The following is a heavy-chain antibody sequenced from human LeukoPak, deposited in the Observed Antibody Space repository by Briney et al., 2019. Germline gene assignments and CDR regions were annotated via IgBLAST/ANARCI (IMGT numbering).Heavy chain of an antibody. Sequence: GGSLRLSCAASGFTFSVSAMYWVRQASGKGLEWVGRIRNKANNYATAYAASVKGRFTISRDDSKNTAYLQMNSLKSEDTAVYYCTYTSSSGVVYWGQGTLVTVSS. D-gene: IGHD6-6*01. V-gene: IGHV3-73*01. J-gene: IGHJ4*02. CDR1: GFTFSVSA. CDR3: TYTSSSGVVY. CDR2: IRNKANNYAT.